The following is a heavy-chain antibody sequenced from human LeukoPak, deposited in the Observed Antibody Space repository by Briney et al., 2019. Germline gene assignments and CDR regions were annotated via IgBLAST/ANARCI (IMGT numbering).Heavy chain of an antibody. V-gene: IGHV3-30*04. CDR3: ARADYDSSGLDDY. Sequence: GGSLRLSCAASGFTFSSYAMHWVRQAPGKGLEWVAVISYDGSNKYYADSVKGRFTISRDNSKNTLYLQMNSLRAEDTAVYYCARADYDSSGLDDYRGQGTLVTVSS. D-gene: IGHD3-22*01. CDR1: GFTFSSYA. CDR2: ISYDGSNK. J-gene: IGHJ4*02.